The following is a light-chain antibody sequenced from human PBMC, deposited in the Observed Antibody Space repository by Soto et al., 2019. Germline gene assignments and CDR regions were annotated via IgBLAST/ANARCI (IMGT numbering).Light chain of an antibody. Sequence: DIQMTQSPSTLSASVGDRVTITCRAGQSISDWLAWFQQKPGKAPKLMIYKASSLNYGVPSRFSGSGSGTEFTLTIISLQPDDFGTYYCLQYNSDSPVGTFGHGTKVEVK. CDR1: QSISDW. V-gene: IGKV1-5*03. CDR2: KAS. CDR3: LQYNSDSPVGT. J-gene: IGKJ1*01.